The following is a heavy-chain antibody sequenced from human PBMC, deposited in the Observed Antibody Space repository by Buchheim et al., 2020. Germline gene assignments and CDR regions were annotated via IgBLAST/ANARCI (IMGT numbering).Heavy chain of an antibody. CDR1: GFTFSSYG. J-gene: IGHJ5*02. CDR3: AKDRVFDP. Sequence: QVQLVESGGGVVQPGRSLRLSCAASGFTFSSYGMHWVRQAPGKGLEWVAVISYDGSNKYYADSVKGRFTISRDNSKNTLYLQMNSLRAEDTAVYYCAKDRVFDPWGQGTL. V-gene: IGHV3-30*18. CDR2: ISYDGSNK.